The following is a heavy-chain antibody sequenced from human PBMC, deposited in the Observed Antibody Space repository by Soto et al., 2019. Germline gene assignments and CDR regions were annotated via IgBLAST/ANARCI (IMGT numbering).Heavy chain of an antibody. V-gene: IGHV4-31*03. Sequence: QVQLQESRPGLVKPSQTLSLTCTVSGGSISSGGYYWSWIRQHPGKGLEWIGYIYYSGSTYYNPSLTSRVTISVDTSKNQFSLKLSSVTAADTAVYYCARESSSGYYYSPYFDYWGQGTLVTVSS. CDR2: IYYSGST. CDR3: ARESSSGYYYSPYFDY. D-gene: IGHD3-22*01. CDR1: GGSISSGGYY. J-gene: IGHJ4*02.